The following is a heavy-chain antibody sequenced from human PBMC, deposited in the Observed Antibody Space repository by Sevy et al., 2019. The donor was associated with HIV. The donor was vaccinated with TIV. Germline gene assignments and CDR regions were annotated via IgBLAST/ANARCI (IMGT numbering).Heavy chain of an antibody. CDR3: AKGGLRFLEWLLEDTTFDY. D-gene: IGHD3-3*01. CDR2: ISGSGGST. J-gene: IGHJ4*02. V-gene: IGHV3-23*01. CDR1: GFTFSSYA. Sequence: GESLKISCADSGFTFSSYAMSWVRQAPGKGLEWVSAISGSGGSTYYADSVKGRFTISRDNSKNTLYLQMNSLRAEDTAVYYCAKGGLRFLEWLLEDTTFDYWGQGTLVTVSS.